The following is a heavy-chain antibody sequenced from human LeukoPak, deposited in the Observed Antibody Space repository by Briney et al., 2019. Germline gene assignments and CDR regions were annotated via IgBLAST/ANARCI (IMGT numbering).Heavy chain of an antibody. J-gene: IGHJ4*02. CDR1: GFTFSSYA. CDR3: ARAVRGYSYGYGDY. CDR2: ISYDGSNK. D-gene: IGHD5-18*01. V-gene: IGHV3-30*04. Sequence: GGSLRLSCAASGFTFSSYATHWVRQAPGKGLEWVAVISYDGSNKYYADSVKGRFTISRDNSKNTLYLQMNSLRAEDTAVYYCARAVRGYSYGYGDYWGQGTLVTVSS.